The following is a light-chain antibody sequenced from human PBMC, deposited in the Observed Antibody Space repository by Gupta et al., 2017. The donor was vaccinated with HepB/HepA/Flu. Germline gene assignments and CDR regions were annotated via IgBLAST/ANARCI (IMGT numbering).Light chain of an antibody. CDR1: QSVSSY. V-gene: IGKV3-11*01. J-gene: IGKJ3*01. Sequence: EIVLTQSPATLSLSPGERATLSCRASQSVSSYLAWYQQKPGQAPRLLIYDASNRATGITPRFSSSGDSTAGFIPIISRVPADFVVFYCQQRFNGDPIFSFGHGTKLDIK. CDR2: DAS. CDR3: QQRFNGDPIFS.